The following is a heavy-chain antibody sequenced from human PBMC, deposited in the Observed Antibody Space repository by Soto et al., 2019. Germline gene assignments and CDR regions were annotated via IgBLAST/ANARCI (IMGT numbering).Heavy chain of an antibody. CDR3: ARVSVDTAIATGFDY. Sequence: SETLSLTCTVSGGSISSYYWSWIRQPPGKGLEWIGYIYYSGSTNYNPSLKSRVTISVDTSKNQFSLKLSSVTAADTAVYYCARVSVDTAIATGFDYWGQGTLVTVSS. CDR1: GGSISSYY. J-gene: IGHJ4*02. CDR2: IYYSGST. D-gene: IGHD5-18*01. V-gene: IGHV4-59*01.